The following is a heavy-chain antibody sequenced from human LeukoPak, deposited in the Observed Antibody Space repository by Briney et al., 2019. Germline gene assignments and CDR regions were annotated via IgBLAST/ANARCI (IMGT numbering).Heavy chain of an antibody. V-gene: IGHV3-7*01. J-gene: IGHJ4*02. CDR1: GFILSGYL. D-gene: IGHD3-3*01. CDR2: IKNDGSEE. Sequence: GGSLRLSCAASGFILSGYLMSWSGRPPGKGREWLAGIKNDGSEEYYVDSVRGRFTISRDNTKSSLYLQMSSLRAEDTAVYYCATDRGWRTSGYYLYYFESWGQGTLVTVSS. CDR3: ATDRGWRTSGYYLYYFES.